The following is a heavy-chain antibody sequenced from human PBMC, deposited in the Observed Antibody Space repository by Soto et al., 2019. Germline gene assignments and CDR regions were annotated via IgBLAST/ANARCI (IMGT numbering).Heavy chain of an antibody. CDR3: VRGGGGGQFDS. D-gene: IGHD2-21*01. Sequence: QIHLVESGGGLVKPGGALRLSCEASGFTFSDFYMSWIRQAPGKGLEWLSYISPKSNYREYAESVKGRHTISRDNAKNSLSLQMNSLRVEDTAVYSCVRGGGGGQFDSWGQGTLVTVSS. V-gene: IGHV3-11*06. J-gene: IGHJ4*02. CDR1: GFTFSDFY. CDR2: ISPKSNYR.